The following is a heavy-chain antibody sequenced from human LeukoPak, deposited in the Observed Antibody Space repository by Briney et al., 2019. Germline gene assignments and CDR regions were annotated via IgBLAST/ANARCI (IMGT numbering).Heavy chain of an antibody. J-gene: IGHJ4*02. D-gene: IGHD5-24*01. V-gene: IGHV1-2*02. CDR3: ARDSRRDGYNLFDY. CDR2: INPNSGGT. Sequence: ASVKVSCKASGYTFTGYYMHWVRQAPGQGLEWMGWINPNSGGTNYAQKFQGRVTMTRDTSISTAYMELSRLRSDDTAVYYCARDSRRDGYNLFDYWGQGTLVTVSS. CDR1: GYTFTGYY.